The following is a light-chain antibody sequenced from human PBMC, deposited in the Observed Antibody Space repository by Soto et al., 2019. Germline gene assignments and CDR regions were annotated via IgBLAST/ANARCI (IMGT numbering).Light chain of an antibody. CDR1: QSVSGN. CDR2: GAS. V-gene: IGKV3-15*01. J-gene: IGKJ2*01. CDR3: QQYNNWPPKT. Sequence: EIVMTQSPATLSVSPGERATLSCRASQSVSGNLAWYQQKPGQAPRLLIYGASTRATGIPARFSGSGSGTEFTLTISSLQSEDFAIYYCQQYNNWPPKTFGQGTKLDIK.